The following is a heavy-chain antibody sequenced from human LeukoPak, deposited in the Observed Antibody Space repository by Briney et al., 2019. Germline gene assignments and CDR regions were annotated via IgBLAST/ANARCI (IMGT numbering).Heavy chain of an antibody. V-gene: IGHV3-30*04. J-gene: IGHJ4*02. Sequence: GGSLRLSCAASGFTFSSYAMHWVRQAPGKGLEWVAVISYDGSNKYYADSVKGRFTISRDNSKNTLYLQMNSLRAEDTAVYYCAKYLELLPEYYFDYWGQGTLVTVSS. CDR2: ISYDGSNK. CDR1: GFTFSSYA. D-gene: IGHD1-26*01. CDR3: AKYLELLPEYYFDY.